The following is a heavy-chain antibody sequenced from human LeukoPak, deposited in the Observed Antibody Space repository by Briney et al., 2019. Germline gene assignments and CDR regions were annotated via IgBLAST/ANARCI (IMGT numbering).Heavy chain of an antibody. D-gene: IGHD6-6*01. CDR1: GFTFSSYA. CDR3: AKAPAARPYFDY. Sequence: GGSLRLSCAASGFTFSSYAMSWVRQAPGKGLEWVSLINDSGGNTYYADSVKGRFTISRDNSKNTLYLQMNSLRAEDTAVYYCAKAPAARPYFDYWGQGTLVTVSS. CDR2: INDSGGNT. J-gene: IGHJ4*02. V-gene: IGHV3-23*01.